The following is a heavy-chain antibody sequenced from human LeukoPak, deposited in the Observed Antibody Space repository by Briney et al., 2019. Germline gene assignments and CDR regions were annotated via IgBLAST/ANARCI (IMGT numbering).Heavy chain of an antibody. V-gene: IGHV1-69*13. D-gene: IGHD6-13*01. Sequence: SVKVSCKASGGTFTSYAISWVRQAPGQGLEWMGGIIPIFGTANYAQKFQGRVTITADESTSTAYMELSSLRSEDTAVYYCARDNSKLVRYYYYGRDVWGQGTTVTVSS. CDR2: IIPIFGTA. J-gene: IGHJ6*02. CDR1: GGTFTSYA. CDR3: ARDNSKLVRYYYYGRDV.